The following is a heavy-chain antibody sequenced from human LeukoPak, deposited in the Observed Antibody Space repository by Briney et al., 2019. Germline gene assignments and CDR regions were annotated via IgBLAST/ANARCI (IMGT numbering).Heavy chain of an antibody. V-gene: IGHV3-9*01. CDR1: GFTFDDYA. D-gene: IGHD3-10*01. CDR2: ISYNSNRI. Sequence: PGGFRRFYCAASGFTFDDYAMHWVRQAPGKGLEWVSGISYNSNRIDYADSVKGRFTISRDNAKSSLYLQMNGLTTEDTAFYYCAKVVNQWGEYDHWGQGVLVTVSS. CDR3: AKVVNQWGEYDH. J-gene: IGHJ4*02.